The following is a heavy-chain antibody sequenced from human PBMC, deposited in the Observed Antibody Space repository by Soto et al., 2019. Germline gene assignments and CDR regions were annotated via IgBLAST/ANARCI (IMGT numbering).Heavy chain of an antibody. D-gene: IGHD3-16*02. Sequence: GTLWLSCAASGLTFSTYAMDWVRQAPGKGLEWVSGIGTSGRNTYYPDSVKGRFIISRDNSKNTLYLQMNNVRVEDTAIYYCADGGEWSFNFEYWGLGTLVTVSS. CDR2: IGTSGRNT. CDR3: ADGGEWSFNFEY. CDR1: GLTFSTYA. V-gene: IGHV3-23*01. J-gene: IGHJ4*02.